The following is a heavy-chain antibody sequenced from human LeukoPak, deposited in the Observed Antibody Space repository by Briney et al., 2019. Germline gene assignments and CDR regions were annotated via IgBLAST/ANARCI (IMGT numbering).Heavy chain of an antibody. CDR2: IYYSGST. CDR1: GGSISSGGYY. D-gene: IGHD3-10*01. CDR3: ARDGHTYGSGSS. Sequence: SETLSLTCTVSGGSISSGGYYWSWIRQHPGKGLEWIGYIYYSGSTYYNPSLKSRVTISVDTSKNQFSLKLSSVTAADTAVYYCARDGHTYGSGSSWGQGALVTVSS. V-gene: IGHV4-31*03. J-gene: IGHJ5*02.